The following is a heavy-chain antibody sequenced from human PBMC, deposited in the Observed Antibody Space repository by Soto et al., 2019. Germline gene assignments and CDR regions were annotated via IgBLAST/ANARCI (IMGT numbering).Heavy chain of an antibody. CDR1: GFTFSSYS. CDR3: ARDQRAVAGLFDY. CDR2: ISSSSSYI. V-gene: IGHV3-21*01. D-gene: IGHD6-19*01. J-gene: IGHJ4*02. Sequence: ESGGGLVKPGGSLRLSCAASGFTFSSYSMNWVRQAPGKGLEWVSSISSSSSYIYYADSVKGRFTISRDNAKNSLYLQMNSLRAEDTAVYYCARDQRAVAGLFDYWGQGTLVTVSS.